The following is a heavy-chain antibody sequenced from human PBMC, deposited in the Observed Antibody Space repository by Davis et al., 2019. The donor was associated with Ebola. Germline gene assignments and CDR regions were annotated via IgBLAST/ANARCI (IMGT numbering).Heavy chain of an antibody. J-gene: IGHJ5*02. V-gene: IGHV4-34*01. CDR1: GGSFSGYY. Sequence: SQTPSLTCAVYGGSFSGYYWSWIRQPPGKGLEWIGEINHSGSTNYNPSLKSRVTISVDTSKNQFSLKLSSVTAADTAVYYCARLGGWLVDWFDPWGQGTLVTVSS. CDR3: ARLGGWLVDWFDP. CDR2: INHSGST. D-gene: IGHD6-19*01.